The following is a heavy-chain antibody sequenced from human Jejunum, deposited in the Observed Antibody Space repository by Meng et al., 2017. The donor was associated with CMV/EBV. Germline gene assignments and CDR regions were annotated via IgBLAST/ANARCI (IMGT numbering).Heavy chain of an antibody. CDR1: GDSISSYF. CDR2: FSPGGNI. V-gene: IGHV4-4*07. J-gene: IGHJ4*02. CDR3: ARGESRGYYYFDY. Sequence: QVHLQESGPGLVRPSAPLSLTCTVPGDSISSYFWSWIRQPAGKKLEWIGRFSPGGNINYTPSLNGRLTMSVDTSNNQIFPNVTSGTAADTALYYCARGESRGYYYFDYWGQGILVTVSS. D-gene: IGHD3-22*01.